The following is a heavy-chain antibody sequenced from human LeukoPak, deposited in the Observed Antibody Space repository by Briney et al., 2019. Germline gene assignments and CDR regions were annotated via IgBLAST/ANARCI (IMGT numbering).Heavy chain of an antibody. CDR1: GYSFTSYW. Sequence: GESLKISCKGSGYSFTSYWIGWVRQMPGKGLEWMGIIYPGDSDTRYSPSFQGQVTISAAKSISTPYLPWISLQASDPAMNYCARHSVQFDVVTVIDYWGKGTLVTVSS. CDR3: ARHSVQFDVVTVIDY. J-gene: IGHJ4*02. V-gene: IGHV5-51*01. D-gene: IGHD3-16*02. CDR2: IYPGDSDT.